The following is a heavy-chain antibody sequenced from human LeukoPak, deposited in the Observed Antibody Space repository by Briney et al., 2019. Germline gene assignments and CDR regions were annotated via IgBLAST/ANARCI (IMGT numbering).Heavy chain of an antibody. D-gene: IGHD1-1*01. CDR1: GGSISSYY. CDR3: ARGRRLYNWNDVGELYDY. J-gene: IGHJ4*02. CDR2: IYYSGST. Sequence: SETLSLTCTVSGGSISSYYWSWIRQPPGKGLEWIGYIYYSGSTNYNPSLKSRVTISVDTSKNQFSLKLSSVTAADTAVYYCARGRRLYNWNDVGELYDYWGQGTLVSVSS. V-gene: IGHV4-59*12.